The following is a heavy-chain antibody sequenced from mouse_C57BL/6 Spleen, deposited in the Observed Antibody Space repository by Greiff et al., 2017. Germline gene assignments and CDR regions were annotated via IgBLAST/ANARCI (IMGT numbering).Heavy chain of an antibody. CDR2: IYWDDDK. D-gene: IGHD2-5*01. CDR1: GFSLSTSGMG. CDR3: ARIEDSNYGFAY. J-gene: IGHJ3*01. V-gene: IGHV8-12*01. Sequence: QVTLKVSGPGLLQSSQTLSLTCSFSGFSLSTSGMGVSWIRQPSGKGLEWLAHIYWDDDKRYNPSLKSRLTISKDTSRNQVFLKITSVDTADTATYYCARIEDSNYGFAYWGQGTLVTVSA.